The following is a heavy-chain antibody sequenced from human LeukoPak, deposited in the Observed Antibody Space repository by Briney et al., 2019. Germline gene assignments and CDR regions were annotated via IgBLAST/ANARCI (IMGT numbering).Heavy chain of an antibody. J-gene: IGHJ4*02. V-gene: IGHV1-46*01. D-gene: IGHD6-13*01. CDR1: GYTFTGYY. Sequence: ASVKVSCKASGYTFTGYYMHWVRQAPGQGLEFLGVFVPSFAITNYAQKFQGRVTITADKSTRTVYMELRSLRSEDTAVYYCARGSGSSWYFYFDYWGQGTLVTVSS. CDR3: ARGSGSSWYFYFDY. CDR2: FVPSFAIT.